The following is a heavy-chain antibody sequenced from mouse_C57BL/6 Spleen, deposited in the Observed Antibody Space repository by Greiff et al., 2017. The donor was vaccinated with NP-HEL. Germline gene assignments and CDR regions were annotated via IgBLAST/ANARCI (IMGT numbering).Heavy chain of an antibody. V-gene: IGHV5-9*01. D-gene: IGHD2-4*01. CDR2: ISGGGGNT. CDR1: GFTFSSYT. CDR3: ARRGYYDYDYFDY. J-gene: IGHJ2*01. Sequence: EVQGVESGGGLVKPGGSLKLSCAASGFTFSSYTMSWVRQTPEKRLEWVATISGGGGNTYYPDSVKGRFTISRDNAKNTLYLQMSSLRSEDTALYYCARRGYYDYDYFDYWGQGTTLTVSS.